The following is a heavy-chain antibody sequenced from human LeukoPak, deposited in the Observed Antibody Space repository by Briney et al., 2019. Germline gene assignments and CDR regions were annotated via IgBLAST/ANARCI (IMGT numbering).Heavy chain of an antibody. CDR3: ARGQTNRLLWVGELLSNINPFDY. CDR2: ISGYNGYT. J-gene: IGHJ4*02. V-gene: IGHV1-18*01. D-gene: IGHD3-10*01. CDR1: GYTFTSYG. Sequence: ASAKVSCKASGYTFTSYGISWVRQAPGQGPEWLGWISGYNGYTNYEQKFQDRVTMTTDTSTSTAYMELRSLRFDDTAVYYCARGQTNRLLWVGELLSNINPFDYWGQGTLVTVSS.